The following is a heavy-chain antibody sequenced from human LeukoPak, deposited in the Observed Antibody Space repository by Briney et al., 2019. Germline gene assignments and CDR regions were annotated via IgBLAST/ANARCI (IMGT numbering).Heavy chain of an antibody. CDR2: IYSGDNT. CDR1: GFTVTSNY. V-gene: IGHV3-66*01. Sequence: GGSLRLSCAASGFTVTSNYMSWVRQAPGTGLEWVSVIYSGDNTYYADSVKGRFTISRDNSKNTLYLQMKSLRAEDTAVYYCARGYSSSWYGGADNYFDYWGQGTLVTVSS. D-gene: IGHD6-13*01. J-gene: IGHJ4*02. CDR3: ARGYSSSWYGGADNYFDY.